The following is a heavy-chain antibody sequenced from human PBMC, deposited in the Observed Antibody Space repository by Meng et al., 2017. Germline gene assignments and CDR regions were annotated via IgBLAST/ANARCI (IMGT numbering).Heavy chain of an antibody. J-gene: IGHJ6*02. CDR1: GGSVSSGSYY. CDR2: IYYSGST. Sequence: SETLSLTCTVSGGSVSSGSYYWSWIRQPPGKGLEWIGYIYYSGSTNYNSSLKSRVTISVDTSKNQFTLKLSSVTAADTAVYYCARGVLLFYGSMSQYYYGMDVWGQGTTVTVSS. CDR3: ARGVLLFYGSMSQYYYGMDV. V-gene: IGHV4-61*01. D-gene: IGHD4-23*01.